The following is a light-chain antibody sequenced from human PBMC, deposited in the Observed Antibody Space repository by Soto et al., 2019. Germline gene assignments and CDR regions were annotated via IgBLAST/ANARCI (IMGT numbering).Light chain of an antibody. J-gene: IGKJ1*01. Sequence: DIQMTQSPSTLSASVGDRVTITCRASQTISNYLTWSQQRPGKAPKLLIYMLSILQNGVPSRFSGSVPGTNFNLTVRSLQPDDLAAYACPQYYIYATFGQGTRVEI. CDR3: PQYYIYAT. V-gene: IGKV1-5*03. CDR1: QTISNY. CDR2: MLS.